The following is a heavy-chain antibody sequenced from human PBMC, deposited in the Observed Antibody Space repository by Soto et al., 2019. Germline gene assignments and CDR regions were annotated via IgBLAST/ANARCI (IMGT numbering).Heavy chain of an antibody. V-gene: IGHV1-18*01. CDR1: GDTFTSYG. J-gene: IGHJ6*02. CDR2: ISAYNGNT. Sequence: GASVKVSCKASGDTFTSYGISWVRQAPGQGLEWMGWISAYNGNTNYAQNIQGRVTMTTDTSTSTAYMELRSLRSDDTAVYYCARDNEAVTTWYYYYGMDVWRQGTTVTVSS. D-gene: IGHD4-17*01. CDR3: ARDNEAVTTWYYYYGMDV.